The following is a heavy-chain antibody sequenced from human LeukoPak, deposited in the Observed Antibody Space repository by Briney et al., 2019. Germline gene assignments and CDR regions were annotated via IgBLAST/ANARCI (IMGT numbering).Heavy chain of an antibody. CDR2: ISAYNGNT. CDR3: ARVRSYGFDNWFDP. V-gene: IGHV1-18*01. D-gene: IGHD5-18*01. Sequence: ASVKVSCKASGYTFISYGISWVRQAPGQGLEWMGWISAYNGNTNYAQKLQGRVTMTTDTSTSTAYMELRSLRSDDTAVYYCARVRSYGFDNWFDPWGQGTLVTVSS. J-gene: IGHJ5*02. CDR1: GYTFISYG.